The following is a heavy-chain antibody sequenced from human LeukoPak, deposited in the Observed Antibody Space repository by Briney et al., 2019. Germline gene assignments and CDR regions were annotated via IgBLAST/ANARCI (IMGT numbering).Heavy chain of an antibody. V-gene: IGHV3-23*01. CDR3: AKLYYYGSGSYYKAKYYFDY. Sequence: GGSLRLSCAASGFTFSSYAMGWVRQAPGKGLEWVSAISGSGGSTYYADSVKGRFTISRDNSKNTLYLQMNSLRAEDTAVYYCAKLYYYGSGSYYKAKYYFDYWGQGTLVTVSS. D-gene: IGHD3-10*01. J-gene: IGHJ4*02. CDR1: GFTFSSYA. CDR2: ISGSGGST.